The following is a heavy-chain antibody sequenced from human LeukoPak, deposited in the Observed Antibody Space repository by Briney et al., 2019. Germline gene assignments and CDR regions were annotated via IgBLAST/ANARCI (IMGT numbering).Heavy chain of an antibody. CDR3: TGPLSISNYGLQ. V-gene: IGHV3-49*04. D-gene: IGHD3-10*01. J-gene: IGHJ4*02. CDR2: IRSKTFGGTA. CDR1: GFAFADYA. Sequence: GGSLRLSCTGSGFAFADYAMSWVRQAPGMGLEWIGFIRSKTFGGTAEYAASVKGGCTISRDDSRNIAYLQMNTLKTEDTAVYYCTGPLSISNYGLQWGQGTLVTVSS.